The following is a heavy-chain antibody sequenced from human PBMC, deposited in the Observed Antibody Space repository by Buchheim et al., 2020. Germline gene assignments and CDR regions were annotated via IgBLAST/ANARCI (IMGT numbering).Heavy chain of an antibody. CDR3: APGGNYGDYANWFDP. V-gene: IGHV3-48*03. J-gene: IGHJ5*02. Sequence: EVQLVESGGGLVQPGGSLRLSCAASGFTFSSYEMNWVRQAPGKGLEWVSYISSSGSTIYYEDSVKGRFTISRDKAKNSLYLQMNSLRAEDTAVYYCAPGGNYGDYANWFDPWGQGTL. CDR1: GFTFSSYE. D-gene: IGHD4-17*01. CDR2: ISSSGSTI.